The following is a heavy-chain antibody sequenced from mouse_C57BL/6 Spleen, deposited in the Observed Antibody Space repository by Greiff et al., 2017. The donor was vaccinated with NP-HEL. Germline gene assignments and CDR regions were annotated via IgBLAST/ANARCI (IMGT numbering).Heavy chain of an antibody. D-gene: IGHD2-2*01. V-gene: IGHV1-19*01. CDR2: INPYNGGT. J-gene: IGHJ3*01. CDR3: ARSGGYDGFAY. Sequence: SGPVLVKPGASVKMSCKASGYTFTDYYMNWVKQSHGKSLEWIGVINPYNGGTSYNQKFKGKATLTVDKSSSTAYMELNSLTSEDSAVYYCARSGGYDGFAYWGQGTLVTVSA. CDR1: GYTFTDYY.